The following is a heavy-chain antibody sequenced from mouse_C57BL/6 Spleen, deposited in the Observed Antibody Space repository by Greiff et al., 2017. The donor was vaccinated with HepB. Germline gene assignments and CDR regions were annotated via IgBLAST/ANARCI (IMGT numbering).Heavy chain of an antibody. Sequence: EVQVVESGGGLVKPGGSLKLSCAASGFTFSSYAMSWVRQTPEKRLEWVATISDGGSYTYYPDNVKGRFTISRDNAKNNLYLQMSHLKSEDTAMYYCARYDYDVHYFDYWGQGTTLTVSS. CDR2: ISDGGSYT. D-gene: IGHD2-4*01. CDR3: ARYDYDVHYFDY. CDR1: GFTFSSYA. V-gene: IGHV5-4*01. J-gene: IGHJ2*01.